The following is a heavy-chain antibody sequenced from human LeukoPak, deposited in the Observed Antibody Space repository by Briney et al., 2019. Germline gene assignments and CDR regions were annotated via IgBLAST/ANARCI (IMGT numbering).Heavy chain of an antibody. Sequence: PGGSLRLPCAASGFTFSSYGMHWVRQAPGKGLEWVAVIWYDGSNKYYADSVKGRFTISRDNSKNTLYLQMNSLRAEDTAVYYCARDSALYAGAFDIWGQGTMVTVSS. CDR1: GFTFSSYG. CDR2: IWYDGSNK. CDR3: ARDSALYAGAFDI. D-gene: IGHD5/OR15-5a*01. V-gene: IGHV3-33*01. J-gene: IGHJ3*02.